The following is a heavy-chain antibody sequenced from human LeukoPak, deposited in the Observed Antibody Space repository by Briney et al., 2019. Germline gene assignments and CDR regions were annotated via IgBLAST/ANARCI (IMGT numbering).Heavy chain of an antibody. CDR1: GYTFTSYY. CDR3: ARGGRGCSSTSCYVSGDWFDP. Sequence: ASVKVSCKASGYTFTSYYMHWVRQAPGPGLEWMGIINPNGGSTSYAQKFQGRVTMTRDMSTSTVYMELSSLRSEDTAVYYCARGGRGCSSTSCYVSGDWFDPWGQGTLVTVSS. D-gene: IGHD2-2*01. J-gene: IGHJ5*02. CDR2: INPNGGST. V-gene: IGHV1-46*01.